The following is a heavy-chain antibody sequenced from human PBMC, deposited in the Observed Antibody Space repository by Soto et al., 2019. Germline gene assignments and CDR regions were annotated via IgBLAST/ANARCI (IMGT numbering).Heavy chain of an antibody. J-gene: IGHJ6*02. V-gene: IGHV1-69*06. Sequence: QVQLVQSGAEVKKPGSSVKVSCKASGGTFSSYAISWVRQAPGQGLEWMGGIIPIFGTANYAQKFQGRVAITADKSTSTAYMELSSLRSEDTAVYYCARDTAARGYYYYGMDVWGQGTTVTVSS. D-gene: IGHD6-6*01. CDR3: ARDTAARGYYYYGMDV. CDR2: IIPIFGTA. CDR1: GGTFSSYA.